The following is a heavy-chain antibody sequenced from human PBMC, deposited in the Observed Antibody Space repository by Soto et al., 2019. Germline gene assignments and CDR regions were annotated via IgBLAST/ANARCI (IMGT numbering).Heavy chain of an antibody. D-gene: IGHD1-26*01. CDR2: VDTGGNT. CDR3: VKRSLLMAPT. Sequence: SETLSLRWSFSRGTFNVNGDFWYLAWIRRPPGXGLEWIWTVDTGGNTHYNAPLKSRVIISADTSKNQFSLSLNSVTAADTAVYYGVKRSLLMAPTWGQGIQVT. J-gene: IGHJ4*02. V-gene: IGHV4-39*01. CDR1: RGTFNVNGDF.